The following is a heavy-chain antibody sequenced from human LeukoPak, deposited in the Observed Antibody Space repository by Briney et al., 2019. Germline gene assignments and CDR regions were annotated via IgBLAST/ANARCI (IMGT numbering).Heavy chain of an antibody. Sequence: GSLRLSCAASGFTFSSYEMNWVRQAPGKGLEWVSYISSSGSTIYYADSVKGRFTISRDNAKNSLYLQMNSLRAEDTAVYYCARGVRSGWNDFDYWGQGTLVTVSS. CDR2: ISSSGSTI. CDR3: ARGVRSGWNDFDY. J-gene: IGHJ4*02. CDR1: GFTFSSYE. V-gene: IGHV3-48*03. D-gene: IGHD6-19*01.